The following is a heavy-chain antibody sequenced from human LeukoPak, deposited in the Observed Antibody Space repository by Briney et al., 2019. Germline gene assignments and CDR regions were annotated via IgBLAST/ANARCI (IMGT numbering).Heavy chain of an antibody. CDR1: GFTFCSSS. V-gene: IGHV3-48*02. CDR3: ARDLGAISWPVFDY. J-gene: IGHJ4*02. Sequence: GGSLRLSCAASGFTFCSSSMNWVRQAPGKGLEWVSFISSSSTTIYYADSVKGRFTIHRDNAKNSLYLQMNSMRDEDRAVYCCARDLGAISWPVFDYGGQGTLDSVSS. CDR2: ISSSSTTI. D-gene: IGHD6-13*01.